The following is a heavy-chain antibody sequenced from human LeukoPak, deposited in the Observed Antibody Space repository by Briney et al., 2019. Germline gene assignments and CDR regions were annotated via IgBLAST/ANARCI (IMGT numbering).Heavy chain of an antibody. J-gene: IGHJ4*02. CDR3: ARDPNPYSGEGDY. V-gene: IGHV1-69*05. CDR2: IIPIFGTA. Sequence: SVKVSCKTSGGTFNSYAISWVRQAPGQGLEWMGRIIPIFGTANYAQKFQGRVTFTTDESTSTAYMELSSLRSEDTAVYYCARDPNPYSGEGDYWGQGTLVTASS. CDR1: GGTFNSYA. D-gene: IGHD3-10*01.